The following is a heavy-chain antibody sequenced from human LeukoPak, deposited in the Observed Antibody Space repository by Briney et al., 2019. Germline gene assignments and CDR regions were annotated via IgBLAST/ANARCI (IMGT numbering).Heavy chain of an antibody. CDR3: AKDISIYYGSGSYFADY. V-gene: IGHV3-23*01. CDR1: GFTSSSYA. Sequence: GGSLRLSCAASGFTSSSYAMSWVRQAPGRGLEWVSAISGSGGSTYYADSVKGRFTISRDNSKNTLYLQMNSLRAEDTAVYYCAKDISIYYGSGSYFADYWGQGTLVTVSS. J-gene: IGHJ4*02. CDR2: ISGSGGST. D-gene: IGHD3-10*01.